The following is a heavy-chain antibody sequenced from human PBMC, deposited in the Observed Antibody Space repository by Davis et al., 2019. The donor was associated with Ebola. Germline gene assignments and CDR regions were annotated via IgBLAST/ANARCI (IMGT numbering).Heavy chain of an antibody. D-gene: IGHD5-18*01. CDR2: INHSGST. CDR3: ARGFFTGIQLWSDPVTPFDY. CDR1: GGSFSGYY. V-gene: IGHV4-34*01. J-gene: IGHJ4*02. Sequence: SETLSLTCAVYGGSFSGYYWSWIRQPPGKGLEWIGEINHSGSTNYNPSLKSRVTISVDTSKNQFSLKLSSVTAADTAVYYCARGFFTGIQLWSDPVTPFDYWGQGTLVTVSS.